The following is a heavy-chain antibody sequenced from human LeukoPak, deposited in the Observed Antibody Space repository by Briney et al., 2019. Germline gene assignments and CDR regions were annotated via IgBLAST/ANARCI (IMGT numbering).Heavy chain of an antibody. CDR2: INPNSGGT. CDR1: GYTFTGYY. CDR3: ARTPDFWSGYYGY. Sequence: EASVKVSCKASGYTFTGYYMHWVRQAPGQGLEWMGWINPNSGGTNYAQKFQGRVTMTRDTSISTAYMELSRLRSDDTAVYYCARTPDFWSGYYGYWGQGTLVTVSS. J-gene: IGHJ4*02. D-gene: IGHD3-3*01. V-gene: IGHV1-2*02.